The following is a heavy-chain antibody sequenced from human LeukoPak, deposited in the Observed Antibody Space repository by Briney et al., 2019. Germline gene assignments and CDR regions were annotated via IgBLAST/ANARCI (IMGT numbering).Heavy chain of an antibody. D-gene: IGHD4-17*01. V-gene: IGHV1-69*13. CDR1: GGTFSSYA. CDR3: ARSDYGDYDYYMDV. CDR2: IIPIFGTA. J-gene: IGHJ6*03. Sequence: GASVKVSCKASGGTFSSYAISWVRQAPGQGLEWMGGIIPIFGTANYAQKFQGRVTITADESTSTAYMELSSLRSEDTAVYYCARSDYGDYDYYMDVWGKGTTVTISS.